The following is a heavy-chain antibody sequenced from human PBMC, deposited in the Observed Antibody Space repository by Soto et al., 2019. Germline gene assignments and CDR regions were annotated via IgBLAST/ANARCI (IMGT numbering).Heavy chain of an antibody. CDR2: IYHSGST. J-gene: IGHJ6*02. D-gene: IGHD3-22*01. V-gene: IGHV4-4*02. CDR1: GGSISSSNW. CDR3: ARSNVVVMVPNYYYGMDV. Sequence: QVQLHESGPGLVKPSGTLSLTCAVSGGSISSSNWWSWVRHPPGKELEWIGEIYHSGSTNYNPSLKSRVTISVDKSKNQFSLKLSSVTAADTAVYYCARSNVVVMVPNYYYGMDVWGQGTTVTVSS.